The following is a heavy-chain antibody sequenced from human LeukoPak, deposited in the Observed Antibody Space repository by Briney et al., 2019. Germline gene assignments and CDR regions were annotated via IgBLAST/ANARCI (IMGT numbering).Heavy chain of an antibody. CDR2: ISHRRST. V-gene: IGHV4-38-2*01. CDR3: ARGGVGPSTNWFDP. CDR1: GYSISSGYD. Sequence: SETLSLTCAVSGYSISSGYDWGWIGPPPGKGVEWVGQISHRRSTNYNPSLKSRDTISQDTSKNHFSLSLSSVNAADTAVYYCARGGVGPSTNWFDPWGQGTLVTVSS. J-gene: IGHJ5*02. D-gene: IGHD1-26*01.